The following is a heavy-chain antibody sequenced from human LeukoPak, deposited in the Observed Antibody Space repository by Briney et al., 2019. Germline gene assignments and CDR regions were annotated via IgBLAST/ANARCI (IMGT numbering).Heavy chain of an antibody. Sequence: PGRSLRLSCAASGFTFDNYAMNWVRQVPGKGLEWFSLISWNSGTIGYADSVKGRFTISRDNANNFLYLQMNSLRAEDTALYYCARAYKDRSLAGKKEFFQHWGQGTLVTVSS. CDR3: ARAYKDRSLAGKKEFFQH. J-gene: IGHJ1*01. CDR2: ISWNSGTI. V-gene: IGHV3-9*01. CDR1: GFTFDNYA. D-gene: IGHD6-19*01.